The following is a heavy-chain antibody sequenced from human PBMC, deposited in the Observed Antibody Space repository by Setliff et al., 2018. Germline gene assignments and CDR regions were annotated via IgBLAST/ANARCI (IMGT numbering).Heavy chain of an antibody. Sequence: PGGSLRLSCAASGFTFSGSAVHWVRQASGKGLEWVGRIRRNADDRAPIYAASVKGRFTISRDDSKNTAYLQMNSLKIEDTAVYYCAGAGGNSAYFDYWGQGTLVTVSS. J-gene: IGHJ4*02. CDR1: GFTFSGSA. CDR2: IRRNADDRAP. CDR3: AGAGGNSAYFDY. D-gene: IGHD2-21*02. V-gene: IGHV3-73*01.